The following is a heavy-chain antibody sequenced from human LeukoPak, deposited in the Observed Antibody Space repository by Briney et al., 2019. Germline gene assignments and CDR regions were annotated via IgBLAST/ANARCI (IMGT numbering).Heavy chain of an antibody. Sequence: SETLSLTCTVSGGSINTTTYYWGWIRQPPGKGLEWIGSIYYSGSTYYNPSLKSRVTISVDTSKNQFSLKLSSVTAADTAVYYCARHPFQGDYVWGSYRPFLNFDYWGQGTLVTVSS. D-gene: IGHD3-16*02. CDR2: IYYSGST. CDR3: ARHPFQGDYVWGSYRPFLNFDY. V-gene: IGHV4-39*01. CDR1: GGSINTTTYY. J-gene: IGHJ4*02.